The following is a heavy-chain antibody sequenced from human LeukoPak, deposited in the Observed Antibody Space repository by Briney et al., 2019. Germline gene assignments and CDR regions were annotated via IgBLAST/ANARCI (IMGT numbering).Heavy chain of an antibody. V-gene: IGHV4-59*01. CDR3: ARDRQVGICDY. Sequence: ASETLSLTCTVSGGSISGYYWSWIRQPPGKGLEWIGYIYYSGTTNYNPSLKSRVTMSLDTSKNQFSLELSSVTAADTAVYYCARDRQVGICDYWGQGTLVTVSS. CDR2: IYYSGTT. J-gene: IGHJ4*02. CDR1: GGSISGYY. D-gene: IGHD2-21*01.